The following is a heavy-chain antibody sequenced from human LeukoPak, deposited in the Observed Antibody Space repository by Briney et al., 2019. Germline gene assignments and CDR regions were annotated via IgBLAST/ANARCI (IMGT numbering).Heavy chain of an antibody. Sequence: GGSLRLSCAASGFTVSSNYMSWVRQAPGKGLEWASVIYSGGSTYYADSVKGRFTISRDNSKNTLYLQMNSLRAEDTAVYYCASPGGCCSGGSCYDYWGQGTLVTVSS. J-gene: IGHJ4*02. V-gene: IGHV3-66*01. CDR1: GFTVSSNY. CDR3: ASPGGCCSGGSCYDY. D-gene: IGHD2-15*01. CDR2: IYSGGST.